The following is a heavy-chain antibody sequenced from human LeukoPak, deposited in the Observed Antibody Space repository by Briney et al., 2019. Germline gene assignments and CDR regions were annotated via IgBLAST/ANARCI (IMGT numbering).Heavy chain of an antibody. CDR2: ITPDGGAT. Sequence: PGGSLTLSCAGSGLTFSRYWVHWVRQAPGKGLVWVSGITPDGGATFYADSVRGRFTLSRENAKSTVFLQMNSLCAEDTGLYFCTGVFDYWGQGTLVTVSS. V-gene: IGHV3-74*01. CDR3: TGVFDY. CDR1: GLTFSRYW. J-gene: IGHJ4*02. D-gene: IGHD2-8*01.